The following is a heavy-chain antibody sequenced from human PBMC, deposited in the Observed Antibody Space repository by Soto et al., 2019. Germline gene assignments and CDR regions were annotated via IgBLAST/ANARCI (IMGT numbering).Heavy chain of an antibody. Sequence: EVQLVESGGGLVQPGGSLRLSCAASGFTFSSYWMHWVRQAPGKGLVWVSRINSDGSSTSYADSVKGRFTISRDNAKNTLYLQMNSLRAEDTAVYYCAKDRNFWSGYYTSFDYWGQGTLVTVSS. D-gene: IGHD3-3*01. CDR3: AKDRNFWSGYYTSFDY. CDR2: INSDGSST. J-gene: IGHJ4*02. CDR1: GFTFSSYW. V-gene: IGHV3-74*01.